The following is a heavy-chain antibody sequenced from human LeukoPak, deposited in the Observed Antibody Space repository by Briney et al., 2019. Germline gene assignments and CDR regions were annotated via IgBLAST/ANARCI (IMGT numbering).Heavy chain of an antibody. CDR2: INPNSGGT. CDR3: ARGDTTSGSGFDY. V-gene: IGHV1-2*06. D-gene: IGHD3-10*01. J-gene: IGHJ4*02. Sequence: ASVKVSCKASGYTFTGYYMHWVRQAPGQGLEWMGRINPNSGGTNYAQKFQGRVIMTRDTSISTAYMELSRLRSDDTAVYYCARGDTTSGSGFDYWGQGTLVTVSS. CDR1: GYTFTGYY.